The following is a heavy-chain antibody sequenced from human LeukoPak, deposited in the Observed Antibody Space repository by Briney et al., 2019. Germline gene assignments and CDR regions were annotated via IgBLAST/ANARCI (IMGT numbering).Heavy chain of an antibody. D-gene: IGHD6-13*01. Sequence: GGSLRLSCAASGFTFSSYGMHWVRQAPGKGLEWVSSISSSSSYIYYADSVKGRFTISRDNAKNSLYLQMNSLRGEDTAVYYCAKGSGSYSSSWYAHYFMDVWGKGTTVTVSS. CDR3: AKGSGSYSSSWYAHYFMDV. CDR1: GFTFSSYG. CDR2: ISSSSSYI. V-gene: IGHV3-21*01. J-gene: IGHJ6*03.